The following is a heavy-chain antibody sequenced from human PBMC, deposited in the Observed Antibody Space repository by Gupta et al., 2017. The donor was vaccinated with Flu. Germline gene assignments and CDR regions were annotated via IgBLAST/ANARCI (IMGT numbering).Heavy chain of an antibody. CDR2: ISNTGRTR. D-gene: IGHD1-1*01. Sequence: EVQLVESGGGLVQPGGSLRLSCAASGFPFSSYEMNWVRQAPGKGLEWVSYISNTGRTRNYADSVKGRFTISRDNAKNSLYLQMNSLRPEDTAVYYCARDQNWSPDYWGQGILVTVSS. CDR3: ARDQNWSPDY. J-gene: IGHJ4*02. CDR1: GFPFSSYE. V-gene: IGHV3-48*03.